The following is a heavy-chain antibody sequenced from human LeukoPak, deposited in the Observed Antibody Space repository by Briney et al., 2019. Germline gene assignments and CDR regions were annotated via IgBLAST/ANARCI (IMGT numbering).Heavy chain of an antibody. CDR1: GGSISSFH. D-gene: IGHD2-21*02. Sequence: PSETLSLTWTVSGGSISSFHCSWIRQPPGKGLECIGHIYDSGGTNYNPSLKSRVAISVDTSKNQFSLRLSSVTAADTAVYYCARGVTALGYWGQGTLVTVSS. V-gene: IGHV4-59*01. CDR3: ARGVTALGY. J-gene: IGHJ4*02. CDR2: IYDSGGT.